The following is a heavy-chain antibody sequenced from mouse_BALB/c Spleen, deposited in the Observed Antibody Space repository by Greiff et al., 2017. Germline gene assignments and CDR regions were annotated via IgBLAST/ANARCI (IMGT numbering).Heavy chain of an antibody. CDR3: TRDDYGGYAMDY. V-gene: IGHV6-6*02. Sequence: EVKVEESGGGLVQPGGSMKLSCVASGFTFSNYWMNWVRQSPEKGLEWVAEIRLKSNNYATHYAESVKGRFTISRDDSKSSVYLQMNNLRAEDTGIYYCTRDDYGGYAMDYWGQGTSVTVSS. J-gene: IGHJ4*01. D-gene: IGHD2-4*01. CDR2: IRLKSNNYAT. CDR1: GFTFSNYW.